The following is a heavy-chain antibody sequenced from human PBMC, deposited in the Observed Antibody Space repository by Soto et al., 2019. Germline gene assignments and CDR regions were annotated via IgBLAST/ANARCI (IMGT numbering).Heavy chain of an antibody. D-gene: IGHD6-6*01. V-gene: IGHV3-23*01. CDR2: ISATVDST. CDR3: ARTPYSSYQNNGLDV. Sequence: EVQLLESGGGLVQPGGSLRLACAASGCTFSSYAMSWVRQAPGKGLEWVSAISATVDSTNYADSVKGRFTISRDKSKNALYLQMSSLRAEDTAVYYCARTPYSSYQNNGLDVWGRGNTVTVSS. CDR1: GCTFSSYA. J-gene: IGHJ6*02.